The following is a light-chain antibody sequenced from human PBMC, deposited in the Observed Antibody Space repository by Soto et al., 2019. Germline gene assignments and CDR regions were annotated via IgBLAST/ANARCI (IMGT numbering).Light chain of an antibody. Sequence: QSALTQPASVSGSPGQSITISCTGTSSDVGGYAYVSWYQQYPGKAPKLIISELSNRPSGISHRFSGSRSGNTASLTISGLQAEEEADYYCSSYTSNPTPAFGGGTKLTVL. J-gene: IGLJ2*01. V-gene: IGLV2-14*01. CDR3: SSYTSNPTPA. CDR1: SSDVGGYAY. CDR2: ELS.